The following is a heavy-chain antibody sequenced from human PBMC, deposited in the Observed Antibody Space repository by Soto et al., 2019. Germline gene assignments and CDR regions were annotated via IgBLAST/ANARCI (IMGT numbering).Heavy chain of an antibody. CDR3: AREAAVAGTVFDY. CDR2: INRDGSST. D-gene: IGHD6-19*01. CDR1: GITVSSYW. V-gene: IGHV3-74*01. Sequence: EVQLVESGGGLVQPGGSLRLSCGASGITVSSYWMHWVRQAPGKGLVWVSRINRDGSSTNYADSVKGRFTISRDNAKNTLYLQMNSLRAEDTAVYYCAREAAVAGTVFDYWGQGILVTVS. J-gene: IGHJ4*02.